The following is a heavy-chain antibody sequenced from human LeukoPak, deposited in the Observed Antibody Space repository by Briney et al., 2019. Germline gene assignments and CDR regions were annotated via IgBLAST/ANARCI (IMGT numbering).Heavy chain of an antibody. D-gene: IGHD3-10*01. V-gene: IGHV4-38-2*01. CDR3: ARQWGYYYGSGSYYQGGAFDI. J-gene: IGHJ3*02. CDR1: GYSISSGYY. CDR2: IYHSGST. Sequence: SETLSLTCAVSGYSISSGYYWGWIRQPPGKGLEWIGSIYHSGSTYYNPSLKSRVTISVDTSKNQFSLKLSSLTAADTAVYYCARQWGYYYGSGSYYQGGAFDIWGQGTMVTVSS.